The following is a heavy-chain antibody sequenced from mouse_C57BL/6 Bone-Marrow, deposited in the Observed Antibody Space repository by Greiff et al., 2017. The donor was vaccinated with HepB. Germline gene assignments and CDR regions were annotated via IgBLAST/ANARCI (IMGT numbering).Heavy chain of an antibody. CDR1: GYTFTSYW. Sequence: QVQLQQPGAELVMPGASVKLSCKASGYTFTSYWMHWVKQRPGQGLEWIGEIDPADSYTNYNQKFKGKSTLTVDKSSSTAYMELSSLISGDSAVFCVAIYEDGSSWYCGVGGAGTTATVA. CDR3: AIYEDGSSWYCGV. J-gene: IGHJ1*01. D-gene: IGHD1-1*01. V-gene: IGHV1-69*01. CDR2: IDPADSYT.